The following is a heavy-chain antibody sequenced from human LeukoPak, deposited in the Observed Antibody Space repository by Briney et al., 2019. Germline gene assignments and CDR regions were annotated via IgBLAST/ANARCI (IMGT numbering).Heavy chain of an antibody. CDR3: ARDLGYYDSSGYEYFDY. Sequence: GGSLRLSCAASGFTFNSYSMNWVRQAPGKGLEWVSSISSSSSYIYYADSVKGRFTISRDNAKNSLYLQMNSLRAEDTAVYYCARDLGYYDSSGYEYFDYWGQGTLVTVSS. CDR1: GFTFNSYS. CDR2: ISSSSSYI. V-gene: IGHV3-21*04. D-gene: IGHD3-22*01. J-gene: IGHJ4*02.